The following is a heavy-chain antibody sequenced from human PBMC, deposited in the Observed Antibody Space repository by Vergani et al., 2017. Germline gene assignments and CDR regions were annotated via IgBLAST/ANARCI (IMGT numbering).Heavy chain of an antibody. V-gene: IGHV3-33*06. D-gene: IGHD1-14*01. CDR3: AKDRVALTGFDP. CDR1: GFTFSSYG. CDR2: IWYDGSNK. J-gene: IGHJ5*02. Sequence: QVQMVESGGGVVQPGRSLRLSCAASGFTFSSYGMHWVRQAPGKGLEWVAVIWYDGSNKYYADSVKGRFTISRDNSKNTLYLQMNSLRAEDTAVYYCAKDRVALTGFDPWGQGTLVTVSS.